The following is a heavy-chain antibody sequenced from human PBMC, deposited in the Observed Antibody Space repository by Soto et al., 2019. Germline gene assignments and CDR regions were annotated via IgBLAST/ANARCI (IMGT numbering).Heavy chain of an antibody. CDR1: GFTFSMYC. Sequence: GVSLRLSFAASGFTFSMYCMHWVRQSPGKGLEWVANIRHDRSETNYQDSVRGRFTVSRDNAKNSLFLQMDSLRTEDTAVYYCTGGGVSSGPGYWGQGALVTVSS. J-gene: IGHJ4*02. D-gene: IGHD3-16*01. CDR3: TGGGVSSGPGY. V-gene: IGHV3-7*02. CDR2: IRHDRSET.